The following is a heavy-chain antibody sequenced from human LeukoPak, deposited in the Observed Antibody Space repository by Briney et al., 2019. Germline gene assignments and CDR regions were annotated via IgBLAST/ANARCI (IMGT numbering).Heavy chain of an antibody. J-gene: IGHJ6*02. CDR2: INHSGST. D-gene: IGHD4-23*01. Sequence: PSETLSLTCAVYGGSFSGYYWSWIRQPPGKGLEWIGEINHSGSTNYNPSLKSRVTISVDTSKNQFSLKLSSVTAADTAVYYCARGDDYGGNSRGSCMDVWGQGTTVTVSS. V-gene: IGHV4-34*01. CDR1: GGSFSGYY. CDR3: ARGDDYGGNSRGSCMDV.